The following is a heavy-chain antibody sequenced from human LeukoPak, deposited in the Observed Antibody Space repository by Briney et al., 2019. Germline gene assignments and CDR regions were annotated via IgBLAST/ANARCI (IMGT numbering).Heavy chain of an antibody. CDR3: AEEGPRETTYSY. V-gene: IGHV1-46*01. CDR1: GYTFTSYY. D-gene: IGHD4-17*01. Sequence: ASVKVSCKASGYTFTSYYMHRVRQAPGQGLEWMGIINPSGGSTSYAQKFQGRVTMTRDTSTSTVYMELSSLRSEDTAVYYCAEEGPRETTYSYWGQGTLVTVSS. CDR2: INPSGGST. J-gene: IGHJ4*02.